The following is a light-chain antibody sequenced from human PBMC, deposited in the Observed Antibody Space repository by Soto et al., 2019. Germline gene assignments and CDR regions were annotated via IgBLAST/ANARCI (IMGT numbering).Light chain of an antibody. CDR2: YAS. CDR3: QQYNSYSRS. J-gene: IGKJ4*01. Sequence: DIQMTQSPSTLSASVGDRVTITCRASQSINIWLAWYQQKPGKAPKLLIYYASSLQSGVPSRFRGSTSGTEFTLTISSLQPDDFATYYCQQYNSYSRSFGGGTKVEIK. CDR1: QSINIW. V-gene: IGKV1-5*01.